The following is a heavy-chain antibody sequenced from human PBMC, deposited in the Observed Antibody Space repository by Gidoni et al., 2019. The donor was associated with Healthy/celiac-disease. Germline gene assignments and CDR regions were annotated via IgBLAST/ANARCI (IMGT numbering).Heavy chain of an antibody. V-gene: IGHV3-49*03. D-gene: IGHD3-22*01. CDR1: GFTFGDYA. Sequence: EVQLVESGGGLVQPGRSLRLSCTASGFTFGDYAMSWFRQAPGKGLGWVGFIRSKAYGGTTEYAASVKGRFTISRDDSKSIAYLQMNSLKTEDTAVYYCTPYEAQQRWYYYYMDVWGKGTTVTVSS. CDR2: IRSKAYGGTT. J-gene: IGHJ6*03. CDR3: TPYEAQQRWYYYYMDV.